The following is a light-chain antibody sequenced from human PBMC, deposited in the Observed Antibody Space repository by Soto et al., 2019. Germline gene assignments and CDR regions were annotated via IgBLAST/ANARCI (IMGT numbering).Light chain of an antibody. V-gene: IGKV1-33*01. J-gene: IGKJ2*02. Sequence: IQMTQSPSSLSASVGDRVTITCQASQDITNYLIWYQQKPGKAPKVLIYDASSLRTGVSSRFSVSGSGTHFTLTISSLQPEDIATYYCQQFDSVPCTFGQGTKLEIK. CDR3: QQFDSVPCT. CDR1: QDITNY. CDR2: DAS.